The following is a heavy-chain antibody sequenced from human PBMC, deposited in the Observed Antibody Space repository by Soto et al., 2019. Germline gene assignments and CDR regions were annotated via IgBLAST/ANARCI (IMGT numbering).Heavy chain of an antibody. CDR3: ARGIRAYCGGDCNNYYYYGMDV. V-gene: IGHV1-69*13. Sequence: SVKVSCKASGGTFSSYAISWVRQAPGQGLEWMGGIIPIFGTANYAQKFQGRVTITADESTSTAYMELSSLRSEDTAVYYCARGIRAYCGGDCNNYYYYGMDVWGQGTTVTAP. CDR1: GGTFSSYA. D-gene: IGHD2-21*02. CDR2: IIPIFGTA. J-gene: IGHJ6*02.